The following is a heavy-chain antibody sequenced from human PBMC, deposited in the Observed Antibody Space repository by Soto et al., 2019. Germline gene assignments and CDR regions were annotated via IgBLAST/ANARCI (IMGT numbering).Heavy chain of an antibody. V-gene: IGHV4-39*01. D-gene: IGHD6-19*01. J-gene: IGHJ4*02. CDR1: DGSISSSSYY. Sequence: QLQLQESGPGLVKPSETLSLTCTVSDGSISSSSYYWGWIRQPPGKGLEWIGSIYYSGSTYYNPSLKSRVTISVDTSKNQFSLKLSSVTAADTAVYYCARMDIAVAGYWGQGTLVTVSS. CDR2: IYYSGST. CDR3: ARMDIAVAGY.